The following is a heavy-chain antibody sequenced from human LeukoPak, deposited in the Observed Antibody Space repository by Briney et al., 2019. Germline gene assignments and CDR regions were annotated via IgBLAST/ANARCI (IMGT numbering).Heavy chain of an antibody. CDR1: GFIFSGSA. D-gene: IGHD1-26*01. V-gene: IGHV3-73*01. CDR3: TSTTSGSTSNWSDP. Sequence: GGSLRLSCAASGFIFSGSAMHWVRQASGKGLEGVGRIRSKANSYATAYAASVKGRFTISRDDSKNTAYLQMNSLKTEDTAVYYCTSTTSGSTSNWSDPWGQGTLVTVSS. CDR2: IRSKANSYAT. J-gene: IGHJ5*02.